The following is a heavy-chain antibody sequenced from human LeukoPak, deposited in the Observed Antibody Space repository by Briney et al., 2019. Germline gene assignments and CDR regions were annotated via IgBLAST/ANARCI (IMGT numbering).Heavy chain of an antibody. CDR2: ISGSGGST. D-gene: IGHD3-22*01. Sequence: GGSLTLSCAASGFTFSGYAMSWVRQAPGKGLEWVSAISGSGGSTYYADSVKGRFTISRDNSKNTLYLQMNSLRAEDTAVYYCAKLPYDSSGYYPYFDYWGQGTLVTVSS. J-gene: IGHJ4*02. CDR3: AKLPYDSSGYYPYFDY. V-gene: IGHV3-23*01. CDR1: GFTFSGYA.